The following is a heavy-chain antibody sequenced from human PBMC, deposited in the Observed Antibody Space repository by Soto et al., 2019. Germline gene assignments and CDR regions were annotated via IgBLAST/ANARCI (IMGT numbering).Heavy chain of an antibody. V-gene: IGHV4-30-2*01. D-gene: IGHD4-17*01. J-gene: IGHJ4*02. CDR2: IYHSGST. CDR3: ARASTTVTTLDY. CDR1: GGSISSGGYS. Sequence: SETLSLTCAVSGGSISSGGYSWSWVRQPPGKGLEWIGYIYHSGSTYYNPSLKSRVTISVDRSKNQFSLKLSSVTAADTAVYYCARASTTVTTLDYWGQGTLVTVSS.